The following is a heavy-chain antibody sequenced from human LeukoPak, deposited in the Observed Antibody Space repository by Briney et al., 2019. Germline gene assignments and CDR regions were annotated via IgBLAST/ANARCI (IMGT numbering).Heavy chain of an antibody. CDR1: GFTFSQAW. CDR3: ASLREPSKYYYYGMDV. D-gene: IGHD1-14*01. J-gene: IGHJ6*02. Sequence: PGGSLRLSCEGSGFTFSQAWMSWVRQAPGKGLEWVSSISSSSSYIYYADSVKGRFTISRDNAKNSLYLQMNSLRAEDTAVYYCASLREPSKYYYYGMDVWGQGTTVTVSS. V-gene: IGHV3-21*01. CDR2: ISSSSSYI.